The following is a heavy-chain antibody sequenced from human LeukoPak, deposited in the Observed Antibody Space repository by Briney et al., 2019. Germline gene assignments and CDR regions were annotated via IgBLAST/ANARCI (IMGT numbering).Heavy chain of an antibody. CDR3: ARGQFWFDP. D-gene: IGHD6-19*01. Sequence: PSETLSLTCTVSGGSISSHCWSWIRQPPGKGLEWIGYIYYSGSTNYNPSLKSRVTISVDTSKNQFSLKLSSVTAADTAVYYCARGQFWFDPWGQGTLVTVSS. V-gene: IGHV4-59*11. CDR1: GGSISSHC. CDR2: IYYSGST. J-gene: IGHJ5*02.